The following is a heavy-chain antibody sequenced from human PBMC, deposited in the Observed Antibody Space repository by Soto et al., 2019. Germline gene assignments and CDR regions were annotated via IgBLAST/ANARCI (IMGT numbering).Heavy chain of an antibody. CDR3: ARAITMVRGVTR. V-gene: IGHV4-34*01. Sequence: SETLSLTCAVYGGSFSGYYWSWIRQPPGKGLEWIGEINHSGSTNYNPSLKSRVTISVDTPKNQFSLKLSSVTAADTAVYYCARAITMVRGVTRWGQGTLVTVSS. CDR2: INHSGST. D-gene: IGHD3-10*01. CDR1: GGSFSGYY. J-gene: IGHJ4*02.